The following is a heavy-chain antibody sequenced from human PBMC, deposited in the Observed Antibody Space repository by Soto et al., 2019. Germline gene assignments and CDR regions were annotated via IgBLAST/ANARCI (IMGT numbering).Heavy chain of an antibody. J-gene: IGHJ6*02. Sequence: QVQLVQSGAEVKKPGASVKVSCKASGYTFTSYYINWVRQATGQGLEWMGWMNSNRGNTGYAQKFRGRVTMTRNTSISTAYMELSSLRSEDTAVYYCARERTGTTSMDVWGQGTTVTVSS. CDR3: ARERTGTTSMDV. CDR1: GYTFTSYY. D-gene: IGHD1-1*01. V-gene: IGHV1-8*01. CDR2: MNSNRGNT.